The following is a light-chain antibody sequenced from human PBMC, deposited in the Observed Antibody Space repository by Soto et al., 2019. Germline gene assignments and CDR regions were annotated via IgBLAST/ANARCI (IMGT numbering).Light chain of an antibody. Sequence: IVLTQSPGTLSLSPGERATLSCRASRSVTSRYLAWYQQKPGQAPRLLIYGASSRATGIPDRFSGSGSGTDFTLTISRLEPEDFAVYYCQQDGYSPYTFGQGTKLEIK. CDR2: GAS. CDR3: QQDGYSPYT. CDR1: RSVTSRY. J-gene: IGKJ2*01. V-gene: IGKV3-20*01.